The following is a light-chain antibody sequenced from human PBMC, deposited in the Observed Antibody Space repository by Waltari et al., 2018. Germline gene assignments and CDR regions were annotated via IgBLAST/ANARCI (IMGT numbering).Light chain of an antibody. J-gene: IGKJ2*01. CDR1: RSVRCN. CDR3: QQYHTWPRT. Sequence: EIMLTQSPGALSVSPGERATLPCRASRSVRCNLVWIQQKPGQAPRLLIYGASTRATDIPARFSGSGSEAEFTLTISSMQSEDFAVYYCQQYHTWPRTFGQETKLDIK. V-gene: IGKV3-15*01. CDR2: GAS.